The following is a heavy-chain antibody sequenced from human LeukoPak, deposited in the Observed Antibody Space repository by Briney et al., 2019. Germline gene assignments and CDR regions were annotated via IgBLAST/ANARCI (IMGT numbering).Heavy chain of an antibody. D-gene: IGHD5-18*01. Sequence: SVKVFCKASGGTYSSYAISWVRQAPGRGLEWMGRIIPILGIANYAQKFPGRVTITADKSTSTAYMELSSLRYEDTAVYYCARFGAMDNFDYWGQGTLVTVSS. CDR2: IIPILGIA. J-gene: IGHJ4*02. CDR3: ARFGAMDNFDY. V-gene: IGHV1-69*04. CDR1: GGTYSSYA.